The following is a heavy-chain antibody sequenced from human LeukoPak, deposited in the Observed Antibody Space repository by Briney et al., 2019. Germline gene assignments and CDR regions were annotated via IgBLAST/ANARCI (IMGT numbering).Heavy chain of an antibody. J-gene: IGHJ4*02. CDR2: ISYDGSNK. Sequence: TGRSLRLSCAASGFTFSSYAMHWVRQAPGKGLEWVAVISYDGSNKYYADSVKGRFTISRDNSKNTLYLQMNSLRAEDTAVYYCARDTTGVEGTDVDTAMAINYWGQGTLVTASS. CDR1: GFTFSSYA. D-gene: IGHD5-18*01. V-gene: IGHV3-30*04. CDR3: ARDTTGVEGTDVDTAMAINY.